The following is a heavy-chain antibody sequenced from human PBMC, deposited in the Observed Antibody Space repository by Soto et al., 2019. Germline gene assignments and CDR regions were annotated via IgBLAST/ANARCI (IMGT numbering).Heavy chain of an antibody. D-gene: IGHD4-17*01. V-gene: IGHV3-30*18. Sequence: GXSLRLSCAASGFTFSSYGMHWVRQAPGKGLEWVAVISYDGSNKYYADSVKGRFTISRDNSKNTLYLQMNSLRAEDTAVYYCAKLFPDYGDSDFGYWGQGTLVTXSS. CDR3: AKLFPDYGDSDFGY. CDR2: ISYDGSNK. CDR1: GFTFSSYG. J-gene: IGHJ4*02.